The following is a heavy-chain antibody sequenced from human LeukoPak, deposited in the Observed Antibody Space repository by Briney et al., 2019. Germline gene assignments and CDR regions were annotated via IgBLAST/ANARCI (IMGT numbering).Heavy chain of an antibody. CDR2: ISGSGFST. CDR3: AKKAYYYDSSGYSGYYFDY. CDR1: GFTFSSYA. V-gene: IGHV3-23*01. D-gene: IGHD3-22*01. J-gene: IGHJ4*02. Sequence: PGGSLRLSCAASGFTFSSYAMSWVRQAPGEGLEWVSGISGSGFSTYYADSVKGRFTISRDNSKNTLYLQMNSLRAEDTAVYYCAKKAYYYDSSGYSGYYFDYWGQGTLVTVSS.